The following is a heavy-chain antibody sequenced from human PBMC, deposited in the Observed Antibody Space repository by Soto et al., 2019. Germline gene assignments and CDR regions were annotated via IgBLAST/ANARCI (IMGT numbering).Heavy chain of an antibody. J-gene: IGHJ6*02. CDR1: GGSISTTNYN. CDR3: ARNASQLPNYYYYYGMDV. D-gene: IGHD2-2*01. V-gene: IGHV4-39*01. CDR2: IYYSGSS. Sequence: QLQLQESGPGLVKPSETLSLTCTVSGGSISTTNYNWDWIRQPPGKGLEWIGSIYYSGSSYYNPSLKSRRATSVEASKNQFSLQLRSVTAADTAVDYCARNASQLPNYYYYYGMDVWGQGTTVTVSS.